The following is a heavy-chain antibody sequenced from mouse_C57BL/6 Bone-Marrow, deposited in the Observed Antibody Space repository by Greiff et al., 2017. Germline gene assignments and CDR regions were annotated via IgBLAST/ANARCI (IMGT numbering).Heavy chain of an antibody. CDR3: ASYGNCAWFAY. CDR1: GYAFSSSW. Sequence: QVQLQQSGPELVKPGASVKISCKASGYAFSSSWMNWVKQRPGKGLEWIGRIYPGDGDTNYNGKFKGKATLTADKSSSTAYMQLSSLTSEDAAVYCCASYGNCAWFAYWGQGTLVTVSA. D-gene: IGHD1-1*01. J-gene: IGHJ3*01. V-gene: IGHV1-82*01. CDR2: IYPGDGDT.